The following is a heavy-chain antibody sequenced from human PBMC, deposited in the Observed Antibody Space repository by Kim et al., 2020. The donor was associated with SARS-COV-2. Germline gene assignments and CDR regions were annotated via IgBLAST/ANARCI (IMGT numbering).Heavy chain of an antibody. Sequence: SETLSLTCTVSGGSISSGGYYWSWIRQHPGKGLEWIGYIYYSGSTYYNPSLKSRVTISVDTSKNQFSLKLSSVTAADTAVYYCARVPAWQGQQLPGWFDYWGQGTLVTVSS. CDR1: GGSISSGGYY. CDR3: ARVPAWQGQQLPGWFDY. D-gene: IGHD6-13*01. CDR2: IYYSGST. V-gene: IGHV4-31*03. J-gene: IGHJ4*02.